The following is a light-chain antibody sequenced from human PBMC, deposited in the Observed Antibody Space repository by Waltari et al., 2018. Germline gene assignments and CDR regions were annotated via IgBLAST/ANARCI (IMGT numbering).Light chain of an antibody. J-gene: IGLJ3*02. CDR3: QSYDSSLSGWV. CDR2: GNS. V-gene: IGLV1-40*01. Sequence: QSVLTQPPSVSGAPGQSVTIPCTGSSSNIGLGYDVHWYQQLPRTAPKLLIYGNSNRPSGVPDRFSGSKSGTSASLAITGLQAEDEADYYCQSYDSSLSGWVFGGGTKLTVL. CDR1: SSNIGLGYD.